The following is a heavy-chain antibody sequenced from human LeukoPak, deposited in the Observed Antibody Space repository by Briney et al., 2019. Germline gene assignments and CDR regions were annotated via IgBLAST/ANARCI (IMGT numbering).Heavy chain of an antibody. D-gene: IGHD6-13*01. J-gene: IGHJ5*02. CDR3: AKDLAILSSSSWTEQPGNWFDP. CDR1: GFTFSSYA. CDR2: ISGSGGST. V-gene: IGHV3-23*01. Sequence: GGSLRLSCAASGFTFSSYAMSWVRQAPGKGLEWVSAISGSGGSTYYADSVKGRFTISRDNSKNTLYLQMNSLRAEDTAVYYCAKDLAILSSSSWTEQPGNWFDPWGQGTLVTVSS.